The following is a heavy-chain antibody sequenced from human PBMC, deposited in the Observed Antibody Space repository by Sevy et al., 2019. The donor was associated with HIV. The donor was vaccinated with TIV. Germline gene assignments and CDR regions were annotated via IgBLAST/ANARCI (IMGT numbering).Heavy chain of an antibody. V-gene: IGHV3-21*01. Sequence: GGSLRLSCAASGFTFSSYSMNWVRQAPGKGLEWVSSISSSSSYIYYADSVKGRFTISRDNAKNSLYLQMNSLRAEDTAVYYCARDEDGGYGAAGGAFDIWGQRTMVTVSS. CDR3: ARDEDGGYGAAGGAFDI. CDR2: ISSSSSYI. D-gene: IGHD4-17*01. CDR1: GFTFSSYS. J-gene: IGHJ3*02.